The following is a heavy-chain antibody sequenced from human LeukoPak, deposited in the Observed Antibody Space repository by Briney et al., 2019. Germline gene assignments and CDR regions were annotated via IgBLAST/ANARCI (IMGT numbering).Heavy chain of an antibody. CDR3: TRDVASSTYHFDSSGLLDY. Sequence: GGSLRLSCAASIFTFSTYWMSWVRQAPGKGLEWVANINEDGSKKYYVDSVKGRLTISRDNAEKSLYLQMDSLRGEDTAVYYCTRDVASSTYHFDSSGLLDYWGQGTLVTVSS. D-gene: IGHD3-22*01. J-gene: IGHJ4*02. V-gene: IGHV3-7*01. CDR1: IFTFSTYW. CDR2: INEDGSKK.